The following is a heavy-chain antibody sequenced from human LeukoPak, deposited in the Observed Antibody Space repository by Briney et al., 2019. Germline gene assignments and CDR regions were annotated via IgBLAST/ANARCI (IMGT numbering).Heavy chain of an antibody. D-gene: IGHD3-16*01. CDR2: IYHSGIT. V-gene: IGHV4-38-2*02. CDR3: ARDANGGTNWFDP. CDR1: GYSIRSGFY. Sequence: PSETLSLTCTVSGYSIRSGFYWGWIRQPPGKGLEWIGNIYHSGITYYTPSLKSRVTISVDTSKSQFSLKLSSVTAADTAVYYCARDANGGTNWFDPWGQGTLVTVSS. J-gene: IGHJ5*02.